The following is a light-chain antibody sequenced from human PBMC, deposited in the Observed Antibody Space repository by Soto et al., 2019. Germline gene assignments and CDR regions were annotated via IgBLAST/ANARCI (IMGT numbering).Light chain of an antibody. Sequence: DIQLTQSPSFLSASVGDRVTITCRASQDISSYLAWYQQRPGKVPRFLTHSASTLQSGVPSRFSATGSGTTFTLTISSLQPEDTATYYCQQLNRFPRTLGQGTKVEV. CDR1: QDISSY. J-gene: IGKJ1*01. CDR2: SAS. CDR3: QQLNRFPRT. V-gene: IGKV1-9*01.